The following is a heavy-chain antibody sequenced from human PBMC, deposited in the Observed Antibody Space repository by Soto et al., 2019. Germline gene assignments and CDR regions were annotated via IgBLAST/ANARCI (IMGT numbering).Heavy chain of an antibody. CDR3: AGVRGHDYSNY. V-gene: IGHV4-34*01. J-gene: IGHJ4*02. Sequence: SETLSLTCAVYGGSFSGYYWSWIRQPPGKGLEWTGEINHSGSTNYNPSLKSRVAISVDTSKNQFSLKLSSVTAADTAVYYCAGVRGHDYSNYWGQGTLVTVSS. D-gene: IGHD4-4*01. CDR2: INHSGST. CDR1: GGSFSGYY.